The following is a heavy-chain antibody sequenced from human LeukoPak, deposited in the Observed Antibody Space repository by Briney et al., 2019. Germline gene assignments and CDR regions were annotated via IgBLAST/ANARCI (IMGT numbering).Heavy chain of an antibody. Sequence: PSETLSLTCSVSGDPISTYYWTWIRQPAGKGLEWIGRIYSSGSSNYNPSLKSRVTMSVDLSRNQVSLKISSVTAADTAVYYCARESSVAARTLDYWGQGTLVTVSS. CDR2: IYSSGSS. D-gene: IGHD6-6*01. J-gene: IGHJ4*02. CDR3: ARESSVAARTLDY. CDR1: GDPISTYY. V-gene: IGHV4-4*07.